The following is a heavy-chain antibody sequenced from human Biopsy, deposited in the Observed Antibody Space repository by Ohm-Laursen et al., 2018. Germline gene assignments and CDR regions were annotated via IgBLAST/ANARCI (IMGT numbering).Heavy chain of an antibody. V-gene: IGHV3-21*06. CDR2: ITGGSNYI. D-gene: IGHD3-16*01. CDR1: GAALSGYS. CDR3: AAERLPSGIGGPWLDP. J-gene: IGHJ5*02. Sequence: SLRLSCTAPGAALSGYSMTWVRQAPGKGLEWVSSITGGSNYINYADSVKGRLTISRENAKNSLYLQLDSLRVEDTAVYYCAAERLPSGIGGPWLDPWGQGTLVIVSS.